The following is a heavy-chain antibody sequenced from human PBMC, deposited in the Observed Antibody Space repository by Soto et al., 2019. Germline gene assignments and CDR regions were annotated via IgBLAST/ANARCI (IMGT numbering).Heavy chain of an antibody. CDR3: ARDYGVGGYGY. J-gene: IGHJ4*02. CDR2: IWYDGSNK. V-gene: IGHV3-33*01. D-gene: IGHD3-10*01. Sequence: GGSLRLSCVASGFTFSSYGMHWVRQAPGKGLEWVAVIWYDGSNKYYADSVKGRFAIPRDNSKNTLYLQMNSLRAEDTAVYYCARDYGVGGYGYWGQGTLVTVSS. CDR1: GFTFSSYG.